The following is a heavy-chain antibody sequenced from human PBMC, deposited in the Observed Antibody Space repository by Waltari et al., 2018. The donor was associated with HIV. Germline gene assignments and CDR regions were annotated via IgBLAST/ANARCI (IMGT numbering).Heavy chain of an antibody. Sequence: EVQLVESGGGLVQPGRSLRLSCAASGFFFHAYALHWVRQAPGKGLEWVSGISWNSGTIYYADSVRGRFTISRDNAKNSLYLQMNSLRAEDTAFYYCAKGGTVTTDYFNYWGQGTLVTVSS. CDR1: GFFFHAYA. V-gene: IGHV3-9*01. CDR3: AKGGTVTTDYFNY. D-gene: IGHD4-17*01. J-gene: IGHJ4*02. CDR2: ISWNSGTI.